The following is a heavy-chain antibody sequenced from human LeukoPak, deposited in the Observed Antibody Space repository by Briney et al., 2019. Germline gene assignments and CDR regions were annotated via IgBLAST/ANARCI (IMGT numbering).Heavy chain of an antibody. J-gene: IGHJ4*02. Sequence: GGSLRLSCAASGFTFDDYAMHWVRQAPGEGLEWVSGISWNSGSIGYADSVKGRFTISRDNAKNSLYLQMNSLRAEDTALYYCAKDMNPRVGAIAYWGQGTLVTVSS. V-gene: IGHV3-9*01. D-gene: IGHD1-26*01. CDR3: AKDMNPRVGAIAY. CDR2: ISWNSGSI. CDR1: GFTFDDYA.